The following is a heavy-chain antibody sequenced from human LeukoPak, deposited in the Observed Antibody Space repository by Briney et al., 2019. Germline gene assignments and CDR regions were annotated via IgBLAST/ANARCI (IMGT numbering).Heavy chain of an antibody. J-gene: IGHJ4*02. Sequence: ASVKVSCKASGYTFTSYAMHWVRQAPGQRLEWMGWINAGNGNTKYSQEFQGRVTITRDTSASTAYMELSSLRSEDTAVYYCARDPELTYYYGSGSYRSTQDDYWGQGTLVTVSS. CDR3: ARDPELTYYYGSGSYRSTQDDY. CDR2: INAGNGNT. V-gene: IGHV1-3*01. D-gene: IGHD3-10*01. CDR1: GYTFTSYA.